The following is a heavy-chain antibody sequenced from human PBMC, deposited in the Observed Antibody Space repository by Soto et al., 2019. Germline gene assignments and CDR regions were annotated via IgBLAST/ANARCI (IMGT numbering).Heavy chain of an antibody. CDR3: ARDCSSSSCSIWHY. CDR2: ITGSGDKT. CDR1: GFSISNYA. D-gene: IGHD2-2*01. Sequence: GSLRLSCAASGFSISNYAMTWVRQAPGKGLEWISGITGSGDKTYYADSVKGRFIISRDNSKNTLYLQMNSLRAEDTALYYCARDCSSSSCSIWHYWGQGT. J-gene: IGHJ4*02. V-gene: IGHV3-23*01.